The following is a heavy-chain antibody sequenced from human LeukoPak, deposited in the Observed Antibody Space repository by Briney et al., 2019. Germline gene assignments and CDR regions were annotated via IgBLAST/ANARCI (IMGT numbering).Heavy chain of an antibody. Sequence: GGSLRLSCAASGFTFSSYAMSWVRQAPAKGLEWVSAISGNGGSTYYEDSVKGRFTISRDNSKNTLYLQMNSLRAEDTDVYYCAKQVDNYCYGMDVWGQGTTVTVS. CDR1: GFTFSSYA. J-gene: IGHJ6*02. CDR2: ISGNGGST. V-gene: IGHV3-23*01. CDR3: AKQVDNYCYGMDV.